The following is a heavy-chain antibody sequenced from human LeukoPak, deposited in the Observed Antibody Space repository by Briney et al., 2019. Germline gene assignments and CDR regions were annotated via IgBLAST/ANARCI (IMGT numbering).Heavy chain of an antibody. CDR1: GGSVSSHF. V-gene: IGHV4-59*02. CDR3: ARDHLPAGAPGYYMDV. CDR2: IYNSGIT. Sequence: PSETPSLTRTVSGGSVSSHFWSWIRQPPGKGLEWIGYIYNSGITNYNPSLKSRVTMSVDTSKNQFSLMLRSVTAADTAVYYCARDHLPAGAPGYYMDVWGKGTTVTVSS. D-gene: IGHD4/OR15-4a*01. J-gene: IGHJ6*03.